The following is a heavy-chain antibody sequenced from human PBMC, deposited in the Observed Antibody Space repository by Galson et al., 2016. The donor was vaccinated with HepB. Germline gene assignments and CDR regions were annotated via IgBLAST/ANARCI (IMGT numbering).Heavy chain of an antibody. CDR2: IRSSNKMT. CDR1: GFIFRDYY. V-gene: IGHV3-11*01. J-gene: IGHJ3*02. CDR3: ARIIGRAFDM. D-gene: IGHD1-26*01. Sequence: SLRLSCAASGFIFRDYYMSWIRQSSGKGLEWVSYIRSSNKMTFYADSVKGRFTISRDNAKNSLSLQMNSLRAEDTAVYYCARIIGRAFDMWVQGTMVTVSS.